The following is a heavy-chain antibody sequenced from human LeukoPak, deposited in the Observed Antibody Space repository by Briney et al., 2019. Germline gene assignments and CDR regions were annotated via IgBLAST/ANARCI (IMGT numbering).Heavy chain of an antibody. D-gene: IGHD3-10*01. CDR3: AKSGDYRFDP. J-gene: IGHJ5*02. CDR1: GDSVSSNSAA. Sequence: SQTLSLTCAISGDSVSSNSAAWNWIRQSPSRGLEWLGKTYYRSKWYNDYAVSVKSRITVNPDTSKNQFSLQLNSVTPEDTAVCYCAKSGDYRFDPWGQGTLVTVSS. V-gene: IGHV6-1*01. CDR2: TYYRSKWYN.